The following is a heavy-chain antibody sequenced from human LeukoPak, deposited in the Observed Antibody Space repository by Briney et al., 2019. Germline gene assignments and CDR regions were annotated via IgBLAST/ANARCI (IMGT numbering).Heavy chain of an antibody. CDR2: IYYSGST. Sequence: SETLSLTCSVSSGSISSYYWSWIRQPPGKGLEWIGYIYYSGSTNYNPSLKSRVTISVDTSKNQSSLKLSSVTAADTAVYYCARRSTYYYGSGSYYPHYYYYYGMDVWGQGTTVTVSS. V-gene: IGHV4-59*08. D-gene: IGHD3-10*01. CDR3: ARRSTYYYGSGSYYPHYYYYYGMDV. J-gene: IGHJ6*02. CDR1: SGSISSYY.